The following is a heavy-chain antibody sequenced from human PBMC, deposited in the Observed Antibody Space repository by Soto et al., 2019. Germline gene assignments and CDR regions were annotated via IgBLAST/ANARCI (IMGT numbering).Heavy chain of an antibody. CDR3: ASVSSGYDYGGPVFDY. CDR2: IYYSGST. Sequence: KPSETLSLTCTVSGGSISSGGYYWGWIRQHPGKGLEWIGYIYYSGSTYYNPSLKSRVTISVDTSKNQFSLKLSSVTAADTAVYYCASVSSGYDYGGPVFDYWGQGTLVTVSS. D-gene: IGHD5-12*01. V-gene: IGHV4-31*03. CDR1: GGSISSGGYY. J-gene: IGHJ4*02.